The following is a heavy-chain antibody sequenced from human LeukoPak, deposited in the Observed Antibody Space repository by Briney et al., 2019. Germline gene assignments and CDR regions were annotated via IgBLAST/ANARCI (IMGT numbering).Heavy chain of an antibody. D-gene: IGHD3-16*02. V-gene: IGHV3-7*01. CDR2: IKQDGSEK. Sequence: GGSLSLSCAPSGFTFSSFWMSWVRQAPGKGLEWVANIKQDGSEKYYVDSVKGRFTISRDNAKNSLYLQMNSLRAEDTAVYYCARVELSTSDYWGRGTLVTVSS. CDR1: GFTFSSFW. J-gene: IGHJ4*02. CDR3: ARVELSTSDY.